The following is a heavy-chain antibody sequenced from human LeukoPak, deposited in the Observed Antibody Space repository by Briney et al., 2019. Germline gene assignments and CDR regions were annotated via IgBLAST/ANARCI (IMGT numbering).Heavy chain of an antibody. CDR2: IYYSGST. CDR1: GGSISSYY. Sequence: SETLSLTCTVSGGSISSYYWSWIRQPPGKGLEWIGYIYYSGSTNYNPSLKSRVTISVDTSKNQFSLKLSSVTAADTAVYYCASNPNPYYYDSSGTKRWFDPWGQGTLVTVSS. J-gene: IGHJ5*02. CDR3: ASNPNPYYYDSSGTKRWFDP. D-gene: IGHD3-22*01. V-gene: IGHV4-59*01.